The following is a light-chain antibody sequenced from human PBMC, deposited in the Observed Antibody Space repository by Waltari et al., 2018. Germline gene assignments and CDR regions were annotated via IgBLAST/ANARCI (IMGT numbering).Light chain of an antibody. CDR2: RAS. CDR1: QNINIY. Sequence: DIQMTQSPSTLSASVGDRVTMTCRASQNINIYVAWYQQKPGKAPKVLIFRASGLPSGVPSRFSGSGSGTYFTLTITSLQPDDFATYYCQHGGAFGQGTKVEIE. V-gene: IGKV1-5*03. CDR3: QHGGA. J-gene: IGKJ1*01.